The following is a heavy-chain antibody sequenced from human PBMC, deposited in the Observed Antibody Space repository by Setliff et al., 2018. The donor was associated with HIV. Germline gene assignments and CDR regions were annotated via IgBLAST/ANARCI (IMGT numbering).Heavy chain of an antibody. V-gene: IGHV4-31*03. CDR2: IYYTGNT. D-gene: IGHD2-2*01. Sequence: SLTCTVSGDSISNGGFYWTWIRQHPGKGLEWIGYIYYTGNTYYNLSLKSRVTMSVDTSKNQFSLKLNSVTAADTAVYYCAREIKIPPQGALDYWGQGMLVTVSS. CDR1: GDSISNGGFY. CDR3: AREIKIPPQGALDY. J-gene: IGHJ4*02.